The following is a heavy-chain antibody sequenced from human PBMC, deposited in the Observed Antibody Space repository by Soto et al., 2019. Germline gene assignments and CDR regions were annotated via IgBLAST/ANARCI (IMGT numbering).Heavy chain of an antibody. Sequence: QVQLVESGGGVVQPGRSLRLSCAASGFTFSSYGMHWVRQAPGKGLEWVAVISYDGSNKYYADSVKGRFTISRDNSKNTLYLQMNSLRAEDTAVYYCATYDSSGYALGPASATASPLIGRWGQGTLVTVSS. V-gene: IGHV3-30*03. J-gene: IGHJ4*02. CDR1: GFTFSSYG. D-gene: IGHD3-22*01. CDR2: ISYDGSNK. CDR3: ATYDSSGYALGPASATASPLIGR.